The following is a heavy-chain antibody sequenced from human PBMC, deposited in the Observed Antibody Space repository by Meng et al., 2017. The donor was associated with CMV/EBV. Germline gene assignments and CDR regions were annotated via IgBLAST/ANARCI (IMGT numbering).Heavy chain of an antibody. V-gene: IGHV4-59*01. J-gene: IGHJ6*02. Sequence: GSLRLSCTVSGGSISSYYWSWIRPPPGKGLEWIGYIYYSGSTNYNPSLKSRVTISVDTSKNQFSLKLSSVTAADTAVYYCARGGGIQLWYYYYGMDVWGQGTTVTVSS. D-gene: IGHD5-18*01. CDR2: IYYSGST. CDR3: ARGGGIQLWYYYYGMDV. CDR1: GGSISSYY.